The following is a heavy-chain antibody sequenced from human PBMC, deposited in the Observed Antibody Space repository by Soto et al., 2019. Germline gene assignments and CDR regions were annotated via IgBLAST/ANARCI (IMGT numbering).Heavy chain of an antibody. V-gene: IGHV3-33*01. CDR1: GFTFSTYG. D-gene: IGHD6-13*01. CDR2: IWYDGSNK. CDR3: ARGIPPDY. Sequence: VQLVESGGGVVQPGRSLRLSCAASGFTFSTYGMYWVRQAPGKGLEWVAVIWYDGSNKYYGDSVKGRFTISRDNSKNTLYLQMNSLRVEDTAVYYCARGIPPDYWGQGTLVTVSS. J-gene: IGHJ4*02.